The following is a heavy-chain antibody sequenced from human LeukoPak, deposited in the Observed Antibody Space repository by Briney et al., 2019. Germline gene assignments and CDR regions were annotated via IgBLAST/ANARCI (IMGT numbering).Heavy chain of an antibody. CDR3: ARGNQQLPRSTPDY. CDR2: IKTDGSTA. J-gene: IGHJ4*02. Sequence: GGSLRLSCAVSGFTFSSSWMHWVRQAPGKGLVWVSHIKTDGSTAAYADSVKGRFTISRDNAKNTQYLQMNSLRAEDTGVYYCARGNQQLPRSTPDYWGQGTLVTVSS. CDR1: GFTFSSSW. V-gene: IGHV3-74*01. D-gene: IGHD2-2*01.